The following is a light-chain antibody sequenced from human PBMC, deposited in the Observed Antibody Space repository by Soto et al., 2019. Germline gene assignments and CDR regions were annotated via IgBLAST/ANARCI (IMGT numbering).Light chain of an antibody. CDR3: CSYTSSSTPWV. Sequence: QSALTHPVSVSGSPGQSITIFCTGTSSDVGGYNYVSWYQQHPGKAPKLMIYDVSDRPSGVSNRFSASKSGNTASLTISGLQAEDEADYYCCSYTSSSTPWVFGTGTKVTVL. V-gene: IGLV2-14*03. J-gene: IGLJ1*01. CDR1: SSDVGGYNY. CDR2: DVS.